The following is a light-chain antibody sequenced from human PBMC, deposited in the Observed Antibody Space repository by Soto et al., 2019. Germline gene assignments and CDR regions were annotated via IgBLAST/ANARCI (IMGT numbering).Light chain of an antibody. CDR1: QSISSW. CDR3: QQYNSYST. J-gene: IGKJ1*01. V-gene: IGKV1-5*03. Sequence: DFQMTQSPSTLSASVGDRVTITCRASQSISSWLAWYQQKPGKAPKLLIYKASSLESGVPSRFSGSGSGTEFTLTISSLQPDDFATYYCQQYNSYSTFGQGTKVEIK. CDR2: KAS.